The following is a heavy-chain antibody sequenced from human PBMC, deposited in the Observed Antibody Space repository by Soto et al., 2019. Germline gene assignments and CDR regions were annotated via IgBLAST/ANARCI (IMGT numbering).Heavy chain of an antibody. CDR1: GFTFSNYW. V-gene: IGHV3-74*01. CDR2: VKCDGSST. D-gene: IGHD6-6*01. J-gene: IGHJ4*02. CDR3: AKEGGPYSSSSEVDY. Sequence: PGGSLRLSCVGSGFTFSNYWMHWVRQAPGKGLEWVSRVKCDGSSTNYADSVKGRFTISRDNSKNTLYLQMNSLRAEDTAVYYCAKEGGPYSSSSEVDYWGQGTLVTVSS.